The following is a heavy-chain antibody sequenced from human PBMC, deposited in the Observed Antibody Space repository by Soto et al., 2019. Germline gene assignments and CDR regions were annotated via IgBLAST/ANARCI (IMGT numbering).Heavy chain of an antibody. CDR3: AKVGFADLDH. V-gene: IGHV3-23*01. CDR2: ITFSGGDT. CDR1: GFSFTSYA. Sequence: EVQLLESGGGLVQPGGSLRLSCAASGFSFTSYAMAWVLQAPGEGLAWVATITFSGGDTYYADSVKGRFTISRDNSRNTAYLQMNSLRAEDTAAYYCAKVGFADLDHWGLGTRVTVSS. J-gene: IGHJ4*02.